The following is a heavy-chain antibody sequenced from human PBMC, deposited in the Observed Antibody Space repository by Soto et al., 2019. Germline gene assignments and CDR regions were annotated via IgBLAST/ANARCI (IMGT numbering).Heavy chain of an antibody. CDR2: ISPNSGGT. V-gene: IGHV1-2*02. CDR1: GYTFTAYY. D-gene: IGHD2-21*02. Sequence: ASVKVSCKASGYTFTAYYIHWVRQAPGQGLEWMGEISPNSGGTKYSQKFQGRVTMTRDTSITTVYMELSNLSPDDTAVYYCGKRRGGDVGVFYWGQGTLVTVSS. J-gene: IGHJ4*02. CDR3: GKRRGGDVGVFY.